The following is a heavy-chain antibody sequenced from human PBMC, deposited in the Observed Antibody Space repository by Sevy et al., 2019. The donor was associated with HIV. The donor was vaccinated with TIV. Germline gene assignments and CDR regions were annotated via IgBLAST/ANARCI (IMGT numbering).Heavy chain of an antibody. V-gene: IGHV3-23*01. CDR3: ARSIAAAGSYYFDY. J-gene: IGHJ4*02. D-gene: IGHD6-13*01. CDR2: ISGSGGST. CDR1: GFTFDTYW. Sequence: GGSLRLSCVASGFTFDTYWMQWVRQAPGQGLEWVSAISGSGGSTYYADSVKGRFTISRDNSKNTLCLQMNSLRAEDTAVYYCARSIAAAGSYYFDYWGQGTLVTVSS.